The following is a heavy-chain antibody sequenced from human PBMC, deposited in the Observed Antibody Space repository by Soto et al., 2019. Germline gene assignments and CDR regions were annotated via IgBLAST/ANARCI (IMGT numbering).Heavy chain of an antibody. CDR1: GGSISSSSYY. D-gene: IGHD2-2*01. Sequence: PSETLSLTCTVSGGSISSSSYYWGWIRQPPGKGLEWIGSIYYSGSTYYNPSLKSRVTISVDTSKNQFSLKLSSVTAADTAVYYCARQGVLDQLLEVYYYYMDVWGKGTTVTVSS. J-gene: IGHJ6*03. CDR3: ARQGVLDQLLEVYYYYMDV. CDR2: IYYSGST. V-gene: IGHV4-39*01.